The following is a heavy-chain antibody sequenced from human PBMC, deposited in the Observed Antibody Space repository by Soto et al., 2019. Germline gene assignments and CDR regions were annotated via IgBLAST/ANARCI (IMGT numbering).Heavy chain of an antibody. J-gene: IGHJ4*02. D-gene: IGHD3-16*01. V-gene: IGHV3-33*05. CDR2: TSYDGSNN. Sequence: QVQLVESGGGVVQPGTSLRLSCVGSGFTFRSYVIHWVRQAPGKGLEWVALTSYDGSNNFYGDCVKGRFTISRDNSRNTVELKMDSLRLEDTALYYCARWGTRGGLDVWGQGTLVSVSS. CDR1: GFTFRSYV. CDR3: ARWGTRGGLDV.